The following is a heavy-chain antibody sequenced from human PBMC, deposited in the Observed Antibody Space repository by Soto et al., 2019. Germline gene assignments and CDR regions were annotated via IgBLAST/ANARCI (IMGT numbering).Heavy chain of an antibody. D-gene: IGHD2-15*01. CDR1: GFTFTSSS. CDR3: AADPEYCSGGSCYSWAYYYYAMDV. Sequence: SVKVSCKASGFTFTSSSMQWVRHARGQRLEWIGWIVVGSGNTNYAQKFQERVTITRDMSTSTAYMELSSLRSEDTAVYYCAADPEYCSGGSCYSWAYYYYAMDVWG. CDR2: IVVGSGNT. V-gene: IGHV1-58*02. J-gene: IGHJ6*02.